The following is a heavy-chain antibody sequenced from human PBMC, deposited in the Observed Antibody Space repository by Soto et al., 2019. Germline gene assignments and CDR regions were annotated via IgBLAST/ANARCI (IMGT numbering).Heavy chain of an antibody. D-gene: IGHD3-22*01. Sequence: ASVKVSCKASGYTFTSYGISWVRQAPGQGLEWMGWISAYNGNINYAQKLQGRVTMTTDTSTSTAYMELRSLRSDDTAVYYCGADASDYDWHAGDYWGHGTLLTVSS. CDR1: GYTFTSYG. V-gene: IGHV1-18*01. CDR3: GADASDYDWHAGDY. J-gene: IGHJ4*01. CDR2: ISAYNGNI.